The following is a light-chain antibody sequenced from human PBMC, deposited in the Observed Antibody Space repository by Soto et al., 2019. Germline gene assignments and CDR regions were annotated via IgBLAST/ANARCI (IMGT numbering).Light chain of an antibody. Sequence: QSVLTQPASVSGSPGQSVTFSCTGTSSDVGNYNLVPWYQHHPGKAPKLILYEGSKRPSGISNRFSGSKSGNTASLTISGLQAADEANYYCCSYAGSSTWVFGGGTKVTVL. CDR2: EGS. V-gene: IGLV2-23*01. J-gene: IGLJ3*02. CDR1: SSDVGNYNL. CDR3: CSYAGSSTWV.